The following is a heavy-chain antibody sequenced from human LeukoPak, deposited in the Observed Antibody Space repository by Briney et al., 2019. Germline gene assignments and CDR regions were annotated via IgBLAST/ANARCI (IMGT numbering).Heavy chain of an antibody. CDR1: GGSISSSNW. D-gene: IGHD6-19*01. V-gene: IGHV4-4*02. Sequence: PSGTLSLTCAVSGGSISSSNWWSWVLQPPGKGLEWIGEIYHSGSTNYNPSLKSRVTISVDKSKNQFSLKLSSVTAADAAVYYCARGSVAALDGAFDIWGQGTMVTVSS. CDR2: IYHSGST. CDR3: ARGSVAALDGAFDI. J-gene: IGHJ3*02.